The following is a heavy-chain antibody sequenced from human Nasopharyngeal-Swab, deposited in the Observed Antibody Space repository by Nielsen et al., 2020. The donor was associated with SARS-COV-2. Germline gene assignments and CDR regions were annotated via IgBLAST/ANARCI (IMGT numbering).Heavy chain of an antibody. CDR3: ARGNPGSIAAAEVFDY. Sequence: ASVKVSCKASGYTFTSYDINWVRQATGQGLEWMGWMNPNSGNTGYAQKFQGRVTMTRNTSISTAYTELSSLRSEDTAVYYCARGNPGSIAAAEVFDYWGQGTSVTVSS. CDR2: MNPNSGNT. CDR1: GYTFTSYD. V-gene: IGHV1-8*01. J-gene: IGHJ4*02. D-gene: IGHD6-13*01.